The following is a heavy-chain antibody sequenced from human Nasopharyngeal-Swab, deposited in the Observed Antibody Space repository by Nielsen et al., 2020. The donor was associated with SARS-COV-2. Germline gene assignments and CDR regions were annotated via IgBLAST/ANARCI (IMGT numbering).Heavy chain of an antibody. J-gene: IGHJ6*02. D-gene: IGHD2-2*01. CDR3: ARRGRCSGSSCDMDV. Sequence: ASVKVSCKASGYTFNKYYIHWVRQAPGQGLAWMGMINPGSGGTTYAQKFQGRVTMTRDTSTSTVFMDLSSLRSEDTAVYYCARRGRCSGSSCDMDVWGQGTTVTVSS. V-gene: IGHV1-46*02. CDR2: INPGSGGT. CDR1: GYTFNKYY.